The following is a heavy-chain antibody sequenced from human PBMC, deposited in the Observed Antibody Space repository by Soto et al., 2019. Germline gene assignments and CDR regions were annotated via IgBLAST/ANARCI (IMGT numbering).Heavy chain of an antibody. Sequence: SETLSLTCTVSGGSISSYYWSWIRQPPGKGLEWIAYIYYSGSTNYNPSLKSRVTISVDTSKNQFSLKLSSVTAADTAVYYCARRYGPGFDYWGQGTQVTVSS. J-gene: IGHJ4*02. CDR2: IYYSGST. D-gene: IGHD4-17*01. CDR3: ARRYGPGFDY. CDR1: GGSISSYY. V-gene: IGHV4-59*08.